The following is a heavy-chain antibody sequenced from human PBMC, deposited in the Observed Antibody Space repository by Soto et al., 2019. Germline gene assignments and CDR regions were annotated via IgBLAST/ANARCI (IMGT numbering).Heavy chain of an antibody. Sequence: PSQTLSLTCAISGDSVSSNSAAWNWIRQSPSRGLEWLGRTYYRSKWYNDYAVSVKSRITINPDTSKNQFSLQLNSVTPEDTAVYYCAREGDISNPTENWFDPWGQGTLVTVSS. J-gene: IGHJ5*02. D-gene: IGHD6-13*01. CDR2: TYYRSKWYN. V-gene: IGHV6-1*01. CDR3: AREGDISNPTENWFDP. CDR1: GDSVSSNSAA.